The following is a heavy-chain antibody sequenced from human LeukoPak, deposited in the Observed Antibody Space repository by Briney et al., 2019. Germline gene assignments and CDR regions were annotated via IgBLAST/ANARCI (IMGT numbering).Heavy chain of an antibody. CDR2: IKSKTDGGTT. D-gene: IGHD3-16*02. J-gene: IGHJ4*02. Sequence: GGSLRLSCAASGFTFSNAWMSWVRQAPGKGLEWVGRIKSKTDGGTTDYAAPVKGRFTISRDDSKNTLYLQMNSLKTEDTAVYYCTTGGYDYVWGSYRHFDYWGQGTLATVSS. V-gene: IGHV3-15*01. CDR3: TTGGYDYVWGSYRHFDY. CDR1: GFTFSNAW.